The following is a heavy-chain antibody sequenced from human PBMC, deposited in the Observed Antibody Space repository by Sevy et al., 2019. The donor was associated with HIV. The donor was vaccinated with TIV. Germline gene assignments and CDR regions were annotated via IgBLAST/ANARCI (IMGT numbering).Heavy chain of an antibody. CDR2: VSGRNGNT. CDR3: ARDYDCHASTCSDVFDI. J-gene: IGHJ3*02. Sequence: ASVKVSCKASGYTFTTYGISWVRQAPGQGLEWMGWVSGRNGNTHYAQTFQGRVTMTTDTSTSTVYMELRGLRSDDTAIYYCARDYDCHASTCSDVFDIWGQGTMVTVSS. D-gene: IGHD3-16*01. V-gene: IGHV1-18*01. CDR1: GYTFTTYG.